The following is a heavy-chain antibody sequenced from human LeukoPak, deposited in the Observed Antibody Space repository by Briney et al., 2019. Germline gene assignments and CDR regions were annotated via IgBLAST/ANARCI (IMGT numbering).Heavy chain of an antibody. D-gene: IGHD3-22*01. CDR3: ARRGVPGYYDSSVELDY. V-gene: IGHV1-2*06. Sequence: GASVKVSCKASGYTFISYAMLWVRQAPGQGLEWMGRINPNSGGTNYAQKFQGRVTMTRDTSISTAYMELSRLRSDDTAVYYCARRGVPGYYDSSVELDYWGQGTLVTVSS. J-gene: IGHJ4*02. CDR1: GYTFISYA. CDR2: INPNSGGT.